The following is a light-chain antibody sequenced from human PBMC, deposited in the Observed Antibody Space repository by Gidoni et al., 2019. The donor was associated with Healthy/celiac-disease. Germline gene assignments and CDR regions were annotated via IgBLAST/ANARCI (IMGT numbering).Light chain of an antibody. J-gene: IGLJ2*01. V-gene: IGLV1-51*01. CDR1: SSHIGTNY. CDR2: DNT. Sequence: SCSGSSSHIGTNYVSWYQQLPGTAPTLLIYDNTKRPSGIPDRFSGSKSGTSATLGSTGLQTGDEADYYCGTWDSSLSAGVFGGGTKLTGL. CDR3: GTWDSSLSAGV.